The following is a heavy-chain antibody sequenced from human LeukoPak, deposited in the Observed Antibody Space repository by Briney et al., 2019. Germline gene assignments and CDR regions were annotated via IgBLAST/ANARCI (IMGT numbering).Heavy chain of an antibody. CDR1: GGSISSSSYY. J-gene: IGHJ4*02. CDR3: ARRPDYGDYGFPFDY. CDR2: IYYSGST. D-gene: IGHD4-17*01. V-gene: IGHV4-39*01. Sequence: PSETLSLTCTVSGGSISSSSYYWGWIRQPPGKGLEWIGSIYYSGSTYYNPSLKSRVTISVDTSKNQFSLKLSSVTAADTAVYYCARRPDYGDYGFPFDYWGQGTLVTVSS.